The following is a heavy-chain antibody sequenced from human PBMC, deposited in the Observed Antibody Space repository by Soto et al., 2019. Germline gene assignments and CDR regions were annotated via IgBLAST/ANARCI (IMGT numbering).Heavy chain of an antibody. V-gene: IGHV1-18*01. J-gene: IGHJ4*02. CDR2: ISAYNGNT. D-gene: IGHD4-17*01. CDR1: GYTFTSYG. Sequence: AASVKVSCKASGYTFTSYGISWVRQAPGQGLEWMGWISAYNGNTNYAQKLQGRVTMTTDTSTSTAYMELRSLRSDDTAVYYCARGLDYGGNSGPFDYWGQGTLVTVSS. CDR3: ARGLDYGGNSGPFDY.